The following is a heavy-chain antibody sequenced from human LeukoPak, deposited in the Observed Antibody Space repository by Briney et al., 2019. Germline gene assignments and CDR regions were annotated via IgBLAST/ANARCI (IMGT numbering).Heavy chain of an antibody. CDR1: GYTFTNYY. Sequence: GASVKVSCKASGYTFTNYYMHWVRQAPGQGLEWMGIINPSGGSTSYAQKFQGRVTMTRDTSTSTVYMELSSLRSEDTDVYYCARGGVRDGSTGVFDYWGQGTLVTVSS. CDR3: ARGGVRDGSTGVFDY. J-gene: IGHJ4*02. V-gene: IGHV1-46*01. D-gene: IGHD5-24*01. CDR2: INPSGGST.